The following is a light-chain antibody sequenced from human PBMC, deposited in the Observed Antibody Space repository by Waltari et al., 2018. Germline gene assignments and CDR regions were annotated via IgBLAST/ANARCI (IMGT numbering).Light chain of an antibody. CDR3: QSYDRSLSGSV. CDR1: SANIGASYS. J-gene: IGLJ2*01. V-gene: IGLV1-40*01. Sequence: QSVLTQPPSVSRAPGQRVTISCPGSSANIGASYSILWYHHLPGTGPQLLIYIKHNRPSGVPARFSGSKSGTSASLANAGLQAEDEADYYCQSYDRSLSGSVFGGGTKLTVL. CDR2: IKH.